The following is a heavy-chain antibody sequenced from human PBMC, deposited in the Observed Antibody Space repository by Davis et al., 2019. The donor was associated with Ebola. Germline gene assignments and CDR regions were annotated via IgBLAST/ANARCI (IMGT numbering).Heavy chain of an antibody. CDR1: GFTFSNYA. D-gene: IGHD4-17*01. V-gene: IGHV3-23*01. J-gene: IGHJ6*02. CDR2: ISDTGGSM. CDR3: ARDGGTVTTNYYYYYGMDV. Sequence: GESLKISCAASGFTFSNYAMSWVRQAPGKGLEWVSGISDTGGSMFYSTSVKGQFTISRDNSKNTLYLQMNSLRAEDTAVYYCARDGGTVTTNYYYYYGMDVWGQGTTVTVSS.